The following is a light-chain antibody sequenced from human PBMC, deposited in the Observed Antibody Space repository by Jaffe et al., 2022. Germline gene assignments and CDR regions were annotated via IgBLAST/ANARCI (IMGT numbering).Light chain of an antibody. J-gene: IGKJ4*01. CDR1: QSVSYY. CDR2: WAS. Sequence: DIVMTQSPDSLAVSLGERATINCKSSQSVSYYLAWYQQKPGQPPKLLIYWASTRESGVPDRFSGSGSGTDFTLTISSLQAEDVAVYYCQQYYSTLALTFGGGTKVEIK. CDR3: QQYYSTLALT. V-gene: IGKV4-1*01.